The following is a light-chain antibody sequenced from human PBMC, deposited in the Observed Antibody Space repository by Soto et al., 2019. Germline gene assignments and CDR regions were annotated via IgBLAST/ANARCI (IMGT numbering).Light chain of an antibody. J-gene: IGLJ2*01. V-gene: IGLV1-44*01. Sequence: QSVLTQPPSASGTPGQRVTISCSGSSSNIGRNTVNWYQHLPGTAPKLLIYRNNQRPSGVPDRFSGSKSGTSASLAISGLQSEDEADYYCAAWDDSLNGVVFGGGTKVTVL. CDR1: SSNIGRNT. CDR2: RNN. CDR3: AAWDDSLNGVV.